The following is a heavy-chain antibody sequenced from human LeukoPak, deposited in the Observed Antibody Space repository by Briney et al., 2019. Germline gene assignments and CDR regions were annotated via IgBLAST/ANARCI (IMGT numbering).Heavy chain of an antibody. J-gene: IGHJ6*02. D-gene: IGHD2-2*01. CDR3: ARDLRSSTSCYSDV. CDR1: GGSISSGGYY. CDR2: IYYSGST. V-gene: IGHV4-31*03. Sequence: PSETLSLTCTVSGGSISSGGYYWSWIRQHPGKGLEWIGYIYYSGSTYYNPSLKGRVTISVDTSKNQFSLKLSSVTAADTAVYYCARDLRSSTSCYSDVWGQGTTVTVSS.